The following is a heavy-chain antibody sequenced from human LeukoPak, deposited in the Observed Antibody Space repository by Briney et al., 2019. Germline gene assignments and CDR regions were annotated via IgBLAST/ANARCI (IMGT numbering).Heavy chain of an antibody. CDR3: ARDRMGPGSGWTYYFDY. CDR1: GGSISSYY. V-gene: IGHV4-59*01. CDR2: IYYSGSI. D-gene: IGHD6-19*01. Sequence: PSETLSLTCTVSGGSISSYYWSWIRQPPGKGLEWIGYIYYSGSINYNPSLKSRVTISVDTSKNQFSLKLSSVTAADTAVYYCARDRMGPGSGWTYYFDYWGQGTLVTVSS. J-gene: IGHJ4*02.